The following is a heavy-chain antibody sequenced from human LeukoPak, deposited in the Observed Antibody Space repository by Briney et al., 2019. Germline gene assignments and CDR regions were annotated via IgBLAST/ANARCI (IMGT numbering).Heavy chain of an antibody. V-gene: IGHV1-46*01. D-gene: IGHD6-19*01. CDR3: AREPGYSSGWPGGGYYYYYMDV. CDR1: GYTFTSYY. Sequence: ASVKVSCKGSGYTFTSYYMHWVRQAPGQGLEWMGIINPSGGSTSYAQKFQGRVTMTRDMSTSTVYMELSSLRSEDTAVYYCAREPGYSSGWPGGGYYYYYMDVWGKRTTVTVSS. CDR2: INPSGGST. J-gene: IGHJ6*03.